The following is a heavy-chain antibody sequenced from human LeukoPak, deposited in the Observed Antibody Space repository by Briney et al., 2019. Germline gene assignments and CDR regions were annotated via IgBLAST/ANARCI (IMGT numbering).Heavy chain of an antibody. J-gene: IGHJ4*02. CDR1: GLTFSSYA. Sequence: GGSLRFSFEASGLTFSSYAMSWVSQAPGRGLEWVSAISGSGGSTYYADSVKGRFTISRDNSKNTLYLQMNSLRAEDTAVYYCAKEYGALPFDYWGQGTLVTVSS. CDR2: ISGSGGST. D-gene: IGHD1-26*01. CDR3: AKEYGALPFDY. V-gene: IGHV3-23*01.